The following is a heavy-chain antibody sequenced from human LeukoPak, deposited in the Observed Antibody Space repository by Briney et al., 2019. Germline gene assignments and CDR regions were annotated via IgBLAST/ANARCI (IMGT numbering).Heavy chain of an antibody. Sequence: PSESLSLTCTVSGGSISSYYWSWIRQPPGKGLEWIGYIYYSGSSNYNPSLKSRVTISVDTSKNQFSLKLSSVTAADTAVYYCARTKRDAFDIWGQGTMVTVSS. J-gene: IGHJ3*02. CDR1: GGSISSYY. V-gene: IGHV4-59*01. CDR2: IYYSGSS. CDR3: ARTKRDAFDI. D-gene: IGHD2-8*01.